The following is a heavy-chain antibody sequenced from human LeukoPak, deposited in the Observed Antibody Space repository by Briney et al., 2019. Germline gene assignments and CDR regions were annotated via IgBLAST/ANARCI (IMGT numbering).Heavy chain of an antibody. CDR2: ISGSGGST. CDR3: AKVPWVTMVRGVIAYFDY. D-gene: IGHD3-10*01. V-gene: IGHV3-23*01. CDR1: GFTFSSYG. Sequence: GGSLRLSCAASGFTFSSYGMSWVRQAPGKGLEWVSAISGSGGSTYYADSVKGRFTISRDNSKNTLYLQMNSLRAEDTAVYYCAKVPWVTMVRGVIAYFDYWGQGTLVTVSS. J-gene: IGHJ4*02.